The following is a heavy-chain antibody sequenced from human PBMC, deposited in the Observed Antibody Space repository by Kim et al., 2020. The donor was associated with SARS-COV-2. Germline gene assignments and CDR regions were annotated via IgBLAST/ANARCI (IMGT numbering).Heavy chain of an antibody. V-gene: IGHV1-3*01. J-gene: IGHJ2*01. D-gene: IGHD3-22*01. CDR3: ARDIYYYDSSGYPYWYFDL. Sequence: ASVKVSCKASGYTFTSYAMHWVRQAPGQRLEWMGWINAGNGNTKYSQKFQGRVTITRDTSASTAYMELSSLRSEDTAVYYCARDIYYYDSSGYPYWYFDLWGRGTLVTVSS. CDR1: GYTFTSYA. CDR2: INAGNGNT.